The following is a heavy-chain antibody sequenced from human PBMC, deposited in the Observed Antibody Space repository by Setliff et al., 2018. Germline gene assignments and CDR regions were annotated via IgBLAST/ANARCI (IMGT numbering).Heavy chain of an antibody. CDR2: IKQDGSEK. V-gene: IGHV3-7*01. CDR3: ARVIYFYYMDV. Sequence: GGSLRLSCAASGFTFSRYWMSWVRQAPGKGLEWVANIKQDGSEKYYVDSVKGRFTISRDNAKNSLYLQMNSLRAEDTAVYYCARVIYFYYMDVWGKGTTVTVSS. CDR1: GFTFSRYW. J-gene: IGHJ6*03.